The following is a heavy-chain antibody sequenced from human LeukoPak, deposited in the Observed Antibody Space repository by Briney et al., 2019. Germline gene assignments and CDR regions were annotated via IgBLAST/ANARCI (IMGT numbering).Heavy chain of an antibody. CDR2: INPNGGGT. V-gene: IGHV1-2*06. CDR1: GYTFTGYY. Sequence: GASVKVSCKASGYTFTGYYMHWVRQAPGQGLEWMGRINPNGGGTDYAQKFQGRVTMTRDTSISTAYMELSRLRSDDTAVYYCARDGDYYDSSGSPDYWGQGTLVTVSS. D-gene: IGHD3-22*01. CDR3: ARDGDYYDSSGSPDY. J-gene: IGHJ4*02.